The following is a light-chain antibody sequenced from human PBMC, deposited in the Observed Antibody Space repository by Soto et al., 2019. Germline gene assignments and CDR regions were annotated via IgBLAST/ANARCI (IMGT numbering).Light chain of an antibody. CDR3: SSYTSRSTLFV. CDR1: SNDVGGYNY. J-gene: IGLJ1*01. Sequence: QSVLTRPASVSGSPGQSITMSCTGTSNDVGGYNYVSWYQQHPGKAPKLIISEVSNRPSGVSLRFSGSKSGNTASLTIYGLQAEDEADYYCSSYTSRSTLFVFGTGTKVTVL. CDR2: EVS. V-gene: IGLV2-14*01.